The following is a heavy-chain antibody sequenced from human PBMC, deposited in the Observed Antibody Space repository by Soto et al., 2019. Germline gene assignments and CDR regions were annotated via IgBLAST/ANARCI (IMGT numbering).Heavy chain of an antibody. V-gene: IGHV3-21*01. Sequence: EVQLVESGGGLVKPGVSLRLSCAASGFTFSSYSMNWVRQAPGKGLEWVSAIGSSSNYMYYADSVKGRFTISRDNAKNSLYLQMSSLRVEDTAVYYCGRKGYGDYGGMDVWGQGTTVTVSS. D-gene: IGHD4-17*01. CDR1: GFTFSSYS. CDR2: IGSSSNYM. CDR3: GRKGYGDYGGMDV. J-gene: IGHJ6*02.